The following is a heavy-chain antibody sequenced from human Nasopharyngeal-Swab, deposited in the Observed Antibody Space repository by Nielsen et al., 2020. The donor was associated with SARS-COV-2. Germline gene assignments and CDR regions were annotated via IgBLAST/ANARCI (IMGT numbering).Heavy chain of an antibody. J-gene: IGHJ5*02. CDR2: MSGSGSGT. D-gene: IGHD5-12*01. CDR1: GFTFSSYG. V-gene: IGHV3-23*01. CDR3: ANARIGYSGYDFPLGWFDP. Sequence: GESLKISCAASGFTFSSYGMHWVRQAPGKGLEWLSTMSGSGSGTYYADSVKGRFTISRDNSKSTLYLQMDSLRAEDTAIYYCANARIGYSGYDFPLGWFDPWGQGTLVSVSS.